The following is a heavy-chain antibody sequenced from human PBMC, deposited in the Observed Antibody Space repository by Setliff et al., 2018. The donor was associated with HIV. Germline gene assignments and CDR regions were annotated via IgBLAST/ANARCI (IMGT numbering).Heavy chain of an antibody. CDR1: GDSIANNDYY. CDR3: ARVGLSSGFELDI. D-gene: IGHD3-22*01. J-gene: IGHJ3*02. Sequence: SETLSLTCTVSGDSIANNDYYWSWIRQPPGKGLEWIGYIDYTGNTHYNPSLQSQLTISIDTSKQQFSLKLSSVTAADTAVYYCARVGLSSGFELDIWGQGTMVTVS. CDR2: IDYTGNT. V-gene: IGHV4-30-4*08.